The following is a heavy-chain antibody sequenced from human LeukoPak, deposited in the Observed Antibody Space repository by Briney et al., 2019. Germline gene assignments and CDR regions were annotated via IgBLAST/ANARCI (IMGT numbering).Heavy chain of an antibody. V-gene: IGHV1-18*01. CDR1: GYTFTSYG. D-gene: IGHD6-13*01. CDR3: ARDAGTRIAAAGKTGAY. CDR2: ISAYNGNT. Sequence: VASVKVSCKASGYTFTSYGISWVRQAPGQGLEWMGWISAYNGNTNYAQKLQGRVTMTTDTSTSTAYMELRSLRSDDTALYYCARDAGTRIAAAGKTGAYWGQGTLVTVSS. J-gene: IGHJ4*02.